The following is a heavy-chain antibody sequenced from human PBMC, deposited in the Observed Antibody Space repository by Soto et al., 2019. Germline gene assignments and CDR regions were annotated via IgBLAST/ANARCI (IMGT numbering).Heavy chain of an antibody. CDR3: ARDRGAYSSTPRDSWFDP. V-gene: IGHV1-18*01. D-gene: IGHD6-13*01. Sequence: GASVKVSCKASGYTFTSYGISWVRQAPGQGLEWMGWISAYNGNTNYAQKLQGRDTMTTDTSTSTAYMELRSLRSDDTAVYYCARDRGAYSSTPRDSWFDPWGQGTLVTVSS. J-gene: IGHJ5*02. CDR2: ISAYNGNT. CDR1: GYTFTSYG.